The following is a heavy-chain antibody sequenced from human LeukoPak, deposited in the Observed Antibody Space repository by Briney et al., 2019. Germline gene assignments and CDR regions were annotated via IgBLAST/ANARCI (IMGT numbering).Heavy chain of an antibody. D-gene: IGHD2-2*01. J-gene: IGHJ4*02. Sequence: GGSLRLSCAASGFTFSSYAMSWVRQAPGKRLEWVSAISGSGGSTYYADSVKGRFTISRDNSKNTLYLQMNSLRAEDTAVYYCAKDPCRYCSSTTLNYWGQGTLVTVSS. CDR1: GFTFSSYA. V-gene: IGHV3-23*01. CDR3: AKDPCRYCSSTTLNY. CDR2: ISGSGGST.